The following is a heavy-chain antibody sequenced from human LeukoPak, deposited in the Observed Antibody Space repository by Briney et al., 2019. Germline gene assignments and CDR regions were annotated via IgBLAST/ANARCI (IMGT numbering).Heavy chain of an antibody. CDR3: ARDGSSWSYDAFDI. J-gene: IGHJ3*02. V-gene: IGHV4-38-2*02. CDR1: GYSISSGYY. CDR2: IYHSGST. Sequence: PSETLSLTCTVSGYSISSGYYRGWIRQPPGKGLEWIGSIYHSGSTYYNPSLKSRITISVDTSKNQFSLKLSSVTAADTAVYYCARDGSSWSYDAFDIWGQGTMVTVSS. D-gene: IGHD6-13*01.